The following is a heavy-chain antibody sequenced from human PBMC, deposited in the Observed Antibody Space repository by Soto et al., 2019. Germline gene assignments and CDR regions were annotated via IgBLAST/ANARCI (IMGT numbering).Heavy chain of an antibody. Sequence: QVQLQESGPGLVKPSETLSLTCSVSGGSISSDYWSWIRQAPGKGLEWIGYIYYSGTTNYNPSVKSRVTISLDASKKQFSLKLSSVTAADTAVYSCARHVSARSPFGYWGQGTLVIVSS. CDR2: IYYSGTT. CDR1: GGSISSDY. V-gene: IGHV4-59*08. CDR3: ARHVSARSPFGY. J-gene: IGHJ4*02.